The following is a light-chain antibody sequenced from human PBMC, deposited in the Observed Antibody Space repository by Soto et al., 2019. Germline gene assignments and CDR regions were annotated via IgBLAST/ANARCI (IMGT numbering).Light chain of an antibody. CDR2: RAS. CDR3: QQYNVYPWT. J-gene: IGKJ1*01. V-gene: IGKV1-5*03. CDR1: QSIGSW. Sequence: DIPMTQSPPTLSASVGDRVTITCRASQSIGSWLAWYQHKPGKAPKLLIYRASSLESEVPSRFSGSGSGTEFTLIINSLQPGDFATYYCQQYNVYPWTFGQGTKVEIK.